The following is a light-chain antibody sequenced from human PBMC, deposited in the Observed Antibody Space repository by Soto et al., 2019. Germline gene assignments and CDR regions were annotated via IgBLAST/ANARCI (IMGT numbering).Light chain of an antibody. CDR3: SSYTSRSTLDYV. J-gene: IGLJ1*01. CDR1: SSDVGGYNY. Sequence: QSVLTQPASVSGSPGQSITISCTGTSSDVGGYNYVSWYQQHPGKAPKLMIYEVSNRPSGVSNRFSGSKSGNTASLTISGLQAEDEADYYCSSYTSRSTLDYVFGSGTMLTVL. V-gene: IGLV2-14*01. CDR2: EVS.